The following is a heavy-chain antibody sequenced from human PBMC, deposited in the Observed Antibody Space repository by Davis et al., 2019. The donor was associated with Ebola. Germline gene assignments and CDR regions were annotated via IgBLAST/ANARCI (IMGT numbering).Heavy chain of an antibody. Sequence: GESLKISCAASGFPFSDNYMNWIRQAPGKGLELVSYISDTSCTIYYADSVKGRFTISRDNAKKSLFLQMNSLGAEDTAVYYCARAAVSASKSWFDPWGQGTLVTVSS. J-gene: IGHJ5*02. CDR1: GFPFSDNY. CDR2: ISDTSCTI. CDR3: ARAAVSASKSWFDP. V-gene: IGHV3-11*01. D-gene: IGHD2-2*01.